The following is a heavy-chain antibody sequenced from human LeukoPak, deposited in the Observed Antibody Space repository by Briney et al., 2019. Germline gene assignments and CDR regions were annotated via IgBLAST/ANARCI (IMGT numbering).Heavy chain of an antibody. D-gene: IGHD3-16*02. V-gene: IGHV3-23*01. CDR3: ARLMITFGGVIEYYYYYGMDV. Sequence: QPGGSLRLSCAASGFTFSSYAMSWVRQVPGKGLEWVSVISGSGDNTYYADSVKGRFTISRDNAKNSLYLQMNSLRAEDTAVYYCARLMITFGGVIEYYYYYGMDVWGQGTTVTVSS. J-gene: IGHJ6*02. CDR1: GFTFSSYA. CDR2: ISGSGDNT.